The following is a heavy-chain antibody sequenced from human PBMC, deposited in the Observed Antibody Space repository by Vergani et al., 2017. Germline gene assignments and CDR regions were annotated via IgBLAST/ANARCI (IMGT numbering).Heavy chain of an antibody. V-gene: IGHV3-66*02. Sequence: EVRLLESGGGLVQPGGSLRLSCAASGFRVTTYYMSWVRQAPGKGLEWVSVIKSDGRTFYAESVRGRFTISRDTSRNAVYLQMNILRVEDTGVYYCTRSECSGTTCYGHYFDLWGHGILVTVSS. CDR2: IKSDGRT. CDR3: TRSECSGTTCYGHYFDL. CDR1: GFRVTTYY. J-gene: IGHJ4*01. D-gene: IGHD2-15*01.